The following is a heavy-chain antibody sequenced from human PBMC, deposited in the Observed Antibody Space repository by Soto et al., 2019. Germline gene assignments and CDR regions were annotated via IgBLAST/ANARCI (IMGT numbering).Heavy chain of an antibody. Sequence: VQLVESGGGVVQPGRSLRLSCAASGFTFSSYGMHWVRQAPGKGLEWVAVIWYDGSNKYYADSVKGRFTISRDNSKNTLYLQMNSLRAEDTAVYYCAREGGIMVAPLPPYYYYGMDVWGQGTTVTVSS. V-gene: IGHV3-33*01. CDR2: IWYDGSNK. J-gene: IGHJ6*02. D-gene: IGHD2-21*01. CDR3: AREGGIMVAPLPPYYYYGMDV. CDR1: GFTFSSYG.